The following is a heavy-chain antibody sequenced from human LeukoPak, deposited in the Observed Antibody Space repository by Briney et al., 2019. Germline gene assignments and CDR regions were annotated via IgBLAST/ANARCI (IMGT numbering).Heavy chain of an antibody. D-gene: IGHD4-17*01. CDR2: VYYIGDT. Sequence: SETLSLTCAVSGGSISDISYYWAWIRQSPGKGLEWIGNVYYIGDTWSNPSLKSRVTQSVETSRNHFSLNLRSATAADTAVYYCARLLYDFGDHYFDFWGQGTLVTVSS. CDR1: GGSISDISYY. V-gene: IGHV4-39*01. J-gene: IGHJ4*02. CDR3: ARLLYDFGDHYFDF.